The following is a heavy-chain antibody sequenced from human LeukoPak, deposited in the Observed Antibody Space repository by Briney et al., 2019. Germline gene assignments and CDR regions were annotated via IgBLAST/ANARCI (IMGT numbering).Heavy chain of an antibody. D-gene: IGHD5-24*01. V-gene: IGHV3-23*01. Sequence: GGSLRLSCAASGFTFTNFAMNWVRQAPGKGLEWVSSISESGDDTAYADSVKGRFTISRDNFRNTLYLQMISLRAEDTAVYYCAKQFVDVWGQGTLVTVSS. CDR3: AKQFVDV. CDR2: ISESGDDT. J-gene: IGHJ5*02. CDR1: GFTFTNFA.